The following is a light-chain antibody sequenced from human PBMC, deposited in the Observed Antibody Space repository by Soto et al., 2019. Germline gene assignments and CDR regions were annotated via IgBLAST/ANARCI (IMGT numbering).Light chain of an antibody. Sequence: QSALTQPASVSGSPGQSITISCTGTSSDVGGYNYVSWYQQYPGKAPKILIYEVTTRPSGVSDRFSGSKSGNTASLTISGLQAEDDADYYCSLYTSENAYVFGTGTKVTVL. CDR3: SLYTSENAYV. CDR1: SSDVGGYNY. J-gene: IGLJ1*01. V-gene: IGLV2-14*01. CDR2: EVT.